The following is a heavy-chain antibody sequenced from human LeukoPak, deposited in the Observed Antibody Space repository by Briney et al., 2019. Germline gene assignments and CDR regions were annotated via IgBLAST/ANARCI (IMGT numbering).Heavy chain of an antibody. Sequence: PGGSLRLSCAASGFTFSSYSMNWVRQAPGKGLEWVSSISSSSSYIYYADSVKGRFTISRDNAKNSLYLQMNSLRAEDTAVYYCARLRGTWPAFDYWGQGTLVTASS. D-gene: IGHD1-1*01. V-gene: IGHV3-21*01. CDR3: ARLRGTWPAFDY. CDR1: GFTFSSYS. CDR2: ISSSSSYI. J-gene: IGHJ4*02.